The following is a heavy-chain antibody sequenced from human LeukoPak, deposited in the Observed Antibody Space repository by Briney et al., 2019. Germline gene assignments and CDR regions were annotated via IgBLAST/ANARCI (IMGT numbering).Heavy chain of an antibody. D-gene: IGHD3-22*01. CDR1: GGSISSYY. Sequence: SETLSLTCTVSGGSISSYYWSWIRQPPGKGLEWIGYIYYSGSTNYNPSLKSRVTIPVDTSKNQFSLKLSSVTAADTAVYYCARGNYYDSSGYPNFDYWGQGTLVTVSS. V-gene: IGHV4-59*01. CDR3: ARGNYYDSSGYPNFDY. CDR2: IYYSGST. J-gene: IGHJ4*02.